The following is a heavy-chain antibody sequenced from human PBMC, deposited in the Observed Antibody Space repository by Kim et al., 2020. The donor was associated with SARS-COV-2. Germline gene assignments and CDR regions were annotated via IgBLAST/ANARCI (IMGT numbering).Heavy chain of an antibody. CDR3: ARALLEWPDAFDI. CDR2: ISSSGSTI. Sequence: GGSLRLSCAASGFTFSSYEMNWVRPAPGKGLEWVSYISSSGSTIYYADSVKGRFTISRDNAKNSLYLQMNSLRAEDTAVYYCARALLEWPDAFDIWGQGTMVTVSS. V-gene: IGHV3-48*03. D-gene: IGHD3-3*01. J-gene: IGHJ3*02. CDR1: GFTFSSYE.